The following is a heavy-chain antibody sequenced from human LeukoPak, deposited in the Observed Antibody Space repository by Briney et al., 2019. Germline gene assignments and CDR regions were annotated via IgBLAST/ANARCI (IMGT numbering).Heavy chain of an antibody. J-gene: IGHJ4*02. V-gene: IGHV1-3*01. CDR1: GYTFTSYA. D-gene: IGHD2-15*01. CDR3: ARDLPRYCSGGSCYSGY. Sequence: GASVKVSCKASGYTFTSYAMHWVRQAPGQRLEWMGWINAGNGNTKYSQEFQGRVTITRDTSASTAYMELRSLRSDDTAVYYCARDLPRYCSGGSCYSGYWGQGTLVTVSS. CDR2: INAGNGNT.